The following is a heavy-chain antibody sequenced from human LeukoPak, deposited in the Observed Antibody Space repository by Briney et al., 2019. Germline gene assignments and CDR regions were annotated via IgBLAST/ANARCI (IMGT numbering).Heavy chain of an antibody. J-gene: IGHJ4*02. V-gene: IGHV7-4-1*02. D-gene: IGHD3-22*01. CDR2: INTNTGNP. CDR1: GYTFTGYY. Sequence: ASVKVSCKASGYTFTGYYMHWVRQAPGQGLEWMGWINTNTGNPTYAQGFTGRFVFSLDTSVSTAYLQISSLKAEDTAVYYCARGQYYYDSSGPYYFDYWGQGTLVTVSS. CDR3: ARGQYYYDSSGPYYFDY.